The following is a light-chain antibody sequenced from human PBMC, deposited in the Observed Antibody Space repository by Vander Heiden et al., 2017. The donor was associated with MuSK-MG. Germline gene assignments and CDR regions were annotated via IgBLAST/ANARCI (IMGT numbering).Light chain of an antibody. Sequence: DIQMTQSPSSLSASVGDRVTITCRASQSISNYLNWYQQKPGKAPKVLIYAASYMQSGVPSRFSGSGYGKDFTLTISNRQPEDFATYYCQQNDNNPPYTFGQGTKMEIK. V-gene: IGKV1-39*01. CDR2: AAS. CDR3: QQNDNNPPYT. CDR1: QSISNY. J-gene: IGKJ2*01.